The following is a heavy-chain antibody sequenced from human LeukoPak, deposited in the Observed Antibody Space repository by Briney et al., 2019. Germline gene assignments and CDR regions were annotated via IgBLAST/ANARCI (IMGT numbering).Heavy chain of an antibody. Sequence: ASVKVSCKASGYTFTGYYMHWVRQAPGQGLEWMGWINPNSGGTNYAQKFQGRVTMTRDTSISTAYMELSRLRSDDTAVYYCARGPKEYCGGGSCYPTPNNADYWGQGTLVTVSS. CDR1: GYTFTGYY. CDR2: INPNSGGT. D-gene: IGHD2-15*01. CDR3: ARGPKEYCGGGSCYPTPNNADY. J-gene: IGHJ4*02. V-gene: IGHV1-2*02.